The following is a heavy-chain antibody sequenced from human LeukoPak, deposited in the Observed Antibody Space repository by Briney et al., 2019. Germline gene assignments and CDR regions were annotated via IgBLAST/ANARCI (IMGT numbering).Heavy chain of an antibody. CDR1: GGTFSSYA. CDR2: IIPILGIA. Sequence: ASVKVSCKASGGTFSSYAISWVRQAPGQGLEWMGRIIPILGIANYAQKFQGRVTITADKSTSTAYMELSSLRSEDTAVYYCARDLSPRSFGELPIDYWGQGTLVTVSS. D-gene: IGHD3-10*01. CDR3: ARDLSPRSFGELPIDY. J-gene: IGHJ4*02. V-gene: IGHV1-69*04.